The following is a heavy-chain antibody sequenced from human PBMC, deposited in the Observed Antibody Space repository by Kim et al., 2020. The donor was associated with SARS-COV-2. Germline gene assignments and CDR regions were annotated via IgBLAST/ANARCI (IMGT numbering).Heavy chain of an antibody. J-gene: IGHJ5*02. CDR3: ARAPLRAGPNWFDP. D-gene: IGHD4-17*01. V-gene: IGHV4-59*01. CDR1: GGSISSYY. Sequence: SETLSLTCTVSGGSISSYYWSWIRQPPGKGLEWIGYIYYSGSTNYNPSLKSRVTISVDTSKNQFSLKLSSVTAADTAVYYCARAPLRAGPNWFDPWGQGTLVTVSS. CDR2: IYYSGST.